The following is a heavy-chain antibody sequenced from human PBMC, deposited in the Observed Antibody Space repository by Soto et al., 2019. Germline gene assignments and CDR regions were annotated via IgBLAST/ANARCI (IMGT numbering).Heavy chain of an antibody. D-gene: IGHD2-15*01. V-gene: IGHV3-48*03. CDR3: ARDGIVRGFDP. CDR1: GFTFNSYE. J-gene: IGHJ5*02. Sequence: EVQLVESGGGLVQPGGSLRLSCAASGFTFNSYEMNWVRQAPGKGLEWVACINTGGSTIYYADSVKGRFTISRDNAKNSLYLQMDSLRAEDTAIYYCARDGIVRGFDPWGQGTLVTVSS. CDR2: INTGGSTI.